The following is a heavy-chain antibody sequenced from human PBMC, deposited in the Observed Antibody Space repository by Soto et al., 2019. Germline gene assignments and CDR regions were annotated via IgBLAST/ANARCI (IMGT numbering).Heavy chain of an antibody. CDR2: IYYSGST. CDR1: GGSISSYY. J-gene: IGHJ6*03. V-gene: IGHV4-59*08. D-gene: IGHD3-10*01. Sequence: SETLSLTCTVSGGSISSYYWSWIRQPPGKGLEWIGYIYYSGSTNYNPSLKSRVTISVDTSKNQFSLKLSSVTAADTAVYYCARHRDRAYYSRDYYYYYMDVWGKGTTVTVSS. CDR3: ARHRDRAYYSRDYYYYYMDV.